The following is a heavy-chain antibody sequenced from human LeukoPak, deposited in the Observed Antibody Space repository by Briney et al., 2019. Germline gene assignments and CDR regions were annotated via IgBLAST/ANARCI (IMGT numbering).Heavy chain of an antibody. CDR2: ISYDGSNK. Sequence: GRSLRLSCAASGFTFSSYGMHWVRQAPGKGLEWVAVISYDGSNKYYADSVKGRFTISRDNSKNTLYLQMNSLRAEDTAVYYCAKDRNQNSADWLPGLDWFDPWGQGTLVTVSS. CDR1: GFTFSSYG. V-gene: IGHV3-30*18. D-gene: IGHD3-9*01. J-gene: IGHJ5*02. CDR3: AKDRNQNSADWLPGLDWFDP.